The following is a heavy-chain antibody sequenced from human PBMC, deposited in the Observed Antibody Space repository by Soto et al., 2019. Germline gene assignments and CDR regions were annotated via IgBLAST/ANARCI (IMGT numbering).Heavy chain of an antibody. J-gene: IGHJ3*02. CDR3: APHVSCSGGSCKYDAFAI. D-gene: IGHD2-15*01. CDR1: GFTVSSHA. Sequence: EVQVLESGGGLVQPGGSLRLSCEGSGFTVSSHAMTWIRQAPGKGPEWVSTITADGGTYYADSVKGRFAMSRDTSENNLYLRMNSLGAEDTAAYYCAPHVSCSGGSCKYDAFAIRGQGTMVTVSS. V-gene: IGHV3-23*01. CDR2: ITADGGT.